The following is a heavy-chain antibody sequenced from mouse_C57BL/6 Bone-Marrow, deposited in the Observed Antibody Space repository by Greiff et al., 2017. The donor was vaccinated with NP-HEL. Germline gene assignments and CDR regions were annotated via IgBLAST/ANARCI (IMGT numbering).Heavy chain of an antibody. D-gene: IGHD2-1*01. CDR2: ISYDGSN. Sequence: EVQLVESGPGLVKPSQSLSLTCSVTGYSITSGYYWNWIRQFPGNKLEWMGYISYDGSNNYNPSLKNRISITRDTSKNQFFLKLNSVTTEDTATYYCARRSTLFAYWGQGTLVTVSA. V-gene: IGHV3-6*01. CDR1: GYSITSGYY. CDR3: ARRSTLFAY. J-gene: IGHJ3*01.